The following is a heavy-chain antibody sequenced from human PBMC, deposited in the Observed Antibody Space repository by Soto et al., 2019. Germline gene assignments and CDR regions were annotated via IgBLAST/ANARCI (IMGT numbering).Heavy chain of an antibody. V-gene: IGHV3-23*01. CDR1: GFTFSDYA. J-gene: IGHJ2*01. D-gene: IGHD3-16*01. CDR3: AKVAGGLGYFDL. Sequence: PGGSLRLSCVASGFTFSDYAMTWVRQAPGKGLEWVATISATGGNIEYTDSLQGRFTISRDNSKSTLYLQLNGLTSDDTAAHYCAKVAGGLGYFDLWGRGTLVTVSS. CDR2: ISATGGNI.